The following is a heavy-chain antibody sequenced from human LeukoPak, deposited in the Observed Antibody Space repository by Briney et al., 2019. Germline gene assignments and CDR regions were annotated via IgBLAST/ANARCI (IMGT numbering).Heavy chain of an antibody. J-gene: IGHJ4*02. CDR2: IKQDGSEK. CDR3: TMIEWERWRG. CDR1: GFIFSSYW. Sequence: PGRSLRLSCAASGFIFSSYWMSWVRQAPGKGLEWVANIKQDGSEKYYVDSVKGRFTVSRDNTKNSLYLQMNSLRAEDTAVYYCTMIEWERWRGWGQGTLVTVSS. D-gene: IGHD1-26*01. V-gene: IGHV3-7*01.